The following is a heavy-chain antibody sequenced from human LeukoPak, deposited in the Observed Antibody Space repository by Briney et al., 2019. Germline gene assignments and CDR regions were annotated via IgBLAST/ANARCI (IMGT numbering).Heavy chain of an antibody. V-gene: IGHV1-69*13. CDR2: IIPIFGTA. D-gene: IGHD2-2*01. CDR3: ASPYCSSTSCPNWFDP. CDR1: GGTFSSYA. J-gene: IGHJ5*02. Sequence: GASVKVSCKASGGTFSSYAISWVRQAPGQGLEWMGGIIPIFGTANYAQKFQGGVTITADESTSTAYMELSSLRSEDTAVYYCASPYCSSTSCPNWFDPWGQGTLVTVS.